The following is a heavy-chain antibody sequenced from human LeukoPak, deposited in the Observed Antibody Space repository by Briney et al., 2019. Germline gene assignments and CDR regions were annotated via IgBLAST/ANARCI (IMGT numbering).Heavy chain of an antibody. CDR1: GFTFSSYA. D-gene: IGHD4-17*01. CDR2: ISYDGSNK. CDR3: AKDGYLYGHADY. Sequence: GGSLRLSCAASGFTFSSYAMHWVRQAPGKGLEWVASISYDGSNKYYADSLKGRFTISRDNSKKTLDLQMNSLRAEDSAVYYCAKDGYLYGHADYWGQGTLVTVSS. V-gene: IGHV3-30-3*01. J-gene: IGHJ4*02.